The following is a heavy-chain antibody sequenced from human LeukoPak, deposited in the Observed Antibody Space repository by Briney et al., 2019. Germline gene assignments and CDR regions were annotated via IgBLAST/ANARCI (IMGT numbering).Heavy chain of an antibody. CDR3: ASTSSGYYFEYFQH. V-gene: IGHV4-61*05. D-gene: IGHD3-22*01. Sequence: SETLSLTCTVSGGSISGSSYYWSWIRQPPGKGLEWIGYIYYSGSTNYNPSLKSRVTISVDTSKNQFSLKLSSVTAADTAVYYCASTSSGYYFEYFQHWGQGTLVTVSS. J-gene: IGHJ1*01. CDR1: GGSISGSSYY. CDR2: IYYSGST.